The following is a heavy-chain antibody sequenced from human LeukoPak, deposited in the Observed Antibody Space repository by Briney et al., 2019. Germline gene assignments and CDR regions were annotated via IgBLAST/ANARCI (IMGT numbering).Heavy chain of an antibody. D-gene: IGHD3-22*01. CDR3: AKGLFDSSGYSEHFDY. Sequence: GGSLRLSCAASGFSFSSYDMSLVRQAPGKGLEWVSGIRTSGDSTYYADSVKGRFTISRDNSRDTLNLQMNSLRAEDTAVYYCAKGLFDSSGYSEHFDYWGQGTQVTVSS. CDR1: GFSFSSYD. V-gene: IGHV3-23*01. CDR2: IRTSGDST. J-gene: IGHJ4*02.